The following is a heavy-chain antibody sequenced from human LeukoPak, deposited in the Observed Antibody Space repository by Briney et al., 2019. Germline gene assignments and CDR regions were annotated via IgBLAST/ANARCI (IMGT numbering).Heavy chain of an antibody. CDR3: ARGFCSSTNCYQGPFDF. CDR2: INTDGSGT. V-gene: IGHV3-74*01. CDR1: GFTFSSSW. J-gene: IGHJ4*02. D-gene: IGHD2-2*01. Sequence: PGGSLRLSCAASGFTFSSSWMHWVRRAPGKGLVWVSRINTDGSGTSYADSVKGRFTISRDNAKNTLYLQMNSLRTEDTAVYYCARGFCSSTNCYQGPFDFWGQGTLVTVSS.